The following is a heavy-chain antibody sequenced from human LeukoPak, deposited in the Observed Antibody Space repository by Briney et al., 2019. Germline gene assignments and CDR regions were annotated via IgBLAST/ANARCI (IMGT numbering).Heavy chain of an antibody. CDR1: GFTFSSYG. D-gene: IGHD1-7*01. J-gene: IGHJ4*02. CDR3: ARAHNWKYGSFDF. Sequence: GGSLRLSCAASGFTFSSYGMHWVRQAPGKGLDWVAFIRYDGSNKYYADSVKGRFTISRDNSKNTLYLHVNSLRPEDTAVYYCARAHNWKYGSFDFWGQGTLVTVSS. V-gene: IGHV3-30*02. CDR2: IRYDGSNK.